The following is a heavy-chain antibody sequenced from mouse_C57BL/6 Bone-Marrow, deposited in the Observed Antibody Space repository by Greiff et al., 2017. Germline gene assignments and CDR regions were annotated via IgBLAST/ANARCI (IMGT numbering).Heavy chain of an antibody. D-gene: IGHD2-5*01. CDR2: IWSDGST. CDR1: GFSLTSYG. J-gene: IGHJ4*01. V-gene: IGHV2-6-1*01. CDR3: ARHAYYSNYDYAMDY. Sequence: VQLQQSRPGLVAPSQSLSITCTVSGFSLTSYGVHWVRQPPGKGLEWLVVIWSDGSTTYNSALKSRLSISKDNSKSQVFLKMNSLQTDDTAMYYCARHAYYSNYDYAMDYWGQGTSVTVSS.